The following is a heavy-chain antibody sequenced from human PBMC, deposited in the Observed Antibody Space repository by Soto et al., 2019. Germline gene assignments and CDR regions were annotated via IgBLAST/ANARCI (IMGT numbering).Heavy chain of an antibody. CDR1: GFIFSSFG. J-gene: IGHJ4*02. CDR3: VRDLLGSGGHFDY. CDR2: IWYDGSNT. D-gene: IGHD7-27*01. V-gene: IGHV3-33*01. Sequence: GESLKISCAASGFIFSSFGMHWVRQAPGKGLEWVAHIWYDGSNTYYADSVKGRFTVSRDNPRNTLYLQMNSLRAEDTAVYHCVRDLLGSGGHFDYWGQGAPVTVSS.